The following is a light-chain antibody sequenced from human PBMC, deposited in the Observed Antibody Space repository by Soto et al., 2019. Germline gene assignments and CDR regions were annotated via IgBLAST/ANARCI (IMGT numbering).Light chain of an antibody. J-gene: IGKJ1*01. CDR2: GAS. Sequence: EIVMTQSPATLSVSPGERATLSCRASQSVSSNLAWYQQKPGQAPRLLIYGASTRATGIPARFSGSGSGTEFTLTISSLQSEYFAVYYCQQYNNWPKPFCQGPKVAIK. CDR1: QSVSSN. V-gene: IGKV3-15*01. CDR3: QQYNNWPKP.